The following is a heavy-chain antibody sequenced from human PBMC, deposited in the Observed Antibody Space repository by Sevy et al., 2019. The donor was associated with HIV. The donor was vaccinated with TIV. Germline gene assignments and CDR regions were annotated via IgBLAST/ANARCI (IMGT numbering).Heavy chain of an antibody. CDR2: LPFGCGKI. J-gene: IGHJ4*02. CDR1: GFTFNIYS. Sequence: GGSLRLSCAASGFTFNIYSMSWVRQTPGKELEWVATLPFGCGKINHADSVKGRFTMSRDDSKNAVYLQMNNLRVEDTAIYYCVREGCTKPHDYWGQGTLVTVSS. V-gene: IGHV3-23*01. D-gene: IGHD2-8*01. CDR3: VREGCTKPHDY.